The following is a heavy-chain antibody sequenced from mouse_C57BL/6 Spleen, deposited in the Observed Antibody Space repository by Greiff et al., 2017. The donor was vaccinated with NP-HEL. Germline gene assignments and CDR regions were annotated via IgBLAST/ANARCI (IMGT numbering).Heavy chain of an antibody. CDR3: ASQLGLRCAY. Sequence: QVQLKESGAELVKPGASVKISCKASGYAFSSYWMNWVKQRPGKGLEWIGQIYPGDGDTNSNGKFKGKATLTADTSSSTAYMQLSSLTSEDSAVYFCASQLGLRCAYWGQGTLVTVSA. CDR2: IYPGDGDT. D-gene: IGHD4-1*02. V-gene: IGHV1-80*01. J-gene: IGHJ3*01. CDR1: GYAFSSYW.